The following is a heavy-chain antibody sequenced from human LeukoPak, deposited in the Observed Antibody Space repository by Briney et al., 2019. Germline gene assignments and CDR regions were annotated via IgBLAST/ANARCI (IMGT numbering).Heavy chain of an antibody. J-gene: IGHJ3*02. CDR2: ISSSSSYI. V-gene: IGHV3-21*01. Sequence: PGGSLRLSCAASGFTFSSYSMNWVRQAPGKGLEWVSSISSSSSYIYYADSVKGRFTISRDNAKNSLYLQMNSLRAEDTAVYYCAKIHSNYPFDIWGQGTMVTVSS. CDR3: AKIHSNYPFDI. D-gene: IGHD4-11*01. CDR1: GFTFSSYS.